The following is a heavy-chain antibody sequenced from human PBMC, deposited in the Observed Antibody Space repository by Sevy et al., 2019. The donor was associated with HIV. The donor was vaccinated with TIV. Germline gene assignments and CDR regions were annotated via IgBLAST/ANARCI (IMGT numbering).Heavy chain of an antibody. J-gene: IGHJ4*02. Sequence: GGSLRLSCEASGFIFGDYYMSWIRQAPGKGLEWVSYISDSGVTIKYADSVKGRFTISKDNAKKSLYLQMNSLRAEDTAVYYCARVAFGGDDYFDSWGLGTLVTVSS. CDR2: ISDSGVTI. CDR1: GFIFGDYY. CDR3: ARVAFGGDDYFDS. D-gene: IGHD3-10*01. V-gene: IGHV3-11*04.